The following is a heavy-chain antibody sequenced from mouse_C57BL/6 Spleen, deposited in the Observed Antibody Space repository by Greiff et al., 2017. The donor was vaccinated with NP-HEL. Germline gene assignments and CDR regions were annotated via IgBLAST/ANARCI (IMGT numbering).Heavy chain of an antibody. Sequence: EVQLVESGGGLVKPGGSLKLSCAASGFTFSDYGMHWVRQAPEKGLEWVAYISSGSSTIYYADTVKGRFTISSDNAKNTLFLQMTSLRSEDTAMYYCARGGVWPYYYAMDYWGQGTSVTVSS. V-gene: IGHV5-17*01. CDR1: GFTFSDYG. J-gene: IGHJ4*01. CDR2: ISSGSSTI. D-gene: IGHD2-10*02. CDR3: ARGGVWPYYYAMDY.